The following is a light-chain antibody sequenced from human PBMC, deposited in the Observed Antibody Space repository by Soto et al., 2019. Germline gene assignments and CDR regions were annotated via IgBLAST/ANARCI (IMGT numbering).Light chain of an antibody. CDR3: ASWDDSLSAVV. Sequence: QSVLTQPPSASGTPGQRVTISCSGSSSNIGLNYVYWYQQLPGMAPKLLIYRDNQRPSGVPARFSGSKSGSSASLALSGLRSEVEAAYYCASWDDSLSAVVFGEGTQLTVL. J-gene: IGLJ2*01. V-gene: IGLV1-47*01. CDR2: RDN. CDR1: SSNIGLNY.